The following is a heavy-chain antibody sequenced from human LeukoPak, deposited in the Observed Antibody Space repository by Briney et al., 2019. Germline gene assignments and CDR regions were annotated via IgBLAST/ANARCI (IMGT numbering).Heavy chain of an antibody. V-gene: IGHV4-34*01. J-gene: IGHJ4*02. Sequence: PSETLSLTCAVYGGSFNGYYWSWIRQPPGKGLEWIGEINHSGSTNYNPSLKSRVTISVDTSKNQFSLKLSSVTAADTAVYYFARVREGGVAEFRGFDYWGKGPLVTVSS. CDR1: GGSFNGYY. CDR3: ARVREGGVAEFRGFDY. D-gene: IGHD2-15*01. CDR2: INHSGST.